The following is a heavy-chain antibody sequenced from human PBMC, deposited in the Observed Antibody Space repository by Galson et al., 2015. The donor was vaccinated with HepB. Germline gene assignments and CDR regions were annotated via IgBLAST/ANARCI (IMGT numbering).Heavy chain of an antibody. CDR2: ISSNGGST. CDR3: VKDRNSIGWYWLGWGKNWFDP. D-gene: IGHD6-19*01. CDR1: GFTFSSYA. J-gene: IGHJ5*02. Sequence: SLRLSCAASGFTFSSYAMHWVRQAPGKGLEYVSAISSNGGSTYYADSVKGRFTISRDNSKNTLYLQMSSLRAEDTAVYYCVKDRNSIGWYWLGWGKNWFDPWGQGTLVTVSS. V-gene: IGHV3-64D*06.